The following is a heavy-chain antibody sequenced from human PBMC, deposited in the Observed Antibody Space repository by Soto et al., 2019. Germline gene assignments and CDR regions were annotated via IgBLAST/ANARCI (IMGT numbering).Heavy chain of an antibody. Sequence: CASSGFTFSSYAMSWVRQAPGKGLEWVSAISGSGGSTYYADSVKGRFTISRDNSKNTLYLQMNSLRADDTAVYYCAKATYLYGSSWVIDYWGQGTLVTVSS. V-gene: IGHV3-23*01. CDR2: ISGSGGST. J-gene: IGHJ4*02. CDR1: GFTFSSYA. D-gene: IGHD6-6*01. CDR3: AKATYLYGSSWVIDY.